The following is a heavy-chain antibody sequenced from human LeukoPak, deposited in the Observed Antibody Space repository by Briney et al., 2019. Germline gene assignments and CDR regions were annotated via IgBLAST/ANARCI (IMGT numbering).Heavy chain of an antibody. CDR1: GFTFSSYA. V-gene: IGHV3-23*01. Sequence: PGGSLRLSCEASGFTFSSYAMSWVRQAPGKGLEWVSAISGSGGSTYYADSVKGRFTISRDNSKNTLYLQMNSLRAEDTAVYYCAKTLYVPAAMRPFDYWGQGTLVTVSS. CDR2: ISGSGGST. D-gene: IGHD2-2*01. J-gene: IGHJ4*02. CDR3: AKTLYVPAAMRPFDY.